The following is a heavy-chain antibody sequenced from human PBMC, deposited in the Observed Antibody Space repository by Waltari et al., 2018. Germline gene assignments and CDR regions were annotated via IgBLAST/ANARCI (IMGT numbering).Heavy chain of an antibody. Sequence: QVQLVESGGGVVQPGRSLRLSCAASGFTFSSFGMHWVRQVPGKGLEWVAVIWYDGSNKYYADSVKGRFTISRDNSKNTLYLQMNSLRAEDTAVYYCARGPGIAVGHFDYWGQGTLVTVSS. V-gene: IGHV3-33*01. CDR1: GFTFSSFG. CDR2: IWYDGSNK. D-gene: IGHD6-19*01. CDR3: ARGPGIAVGHFDY. J-gene: IGHJ4*02.